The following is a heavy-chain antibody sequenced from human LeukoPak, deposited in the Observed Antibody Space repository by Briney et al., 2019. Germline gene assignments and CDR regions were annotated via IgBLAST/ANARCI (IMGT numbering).Heavy chain of an antibody. V-gene: IGHV1-69*05. D-gene: IGHD2-2*01. CDR3: ARANVKYCSSTSCYGGVWFDP. J-gene: IGHJ5*02. CDR2: IIPIFGTA. Sequence: SVKVSCKASGGTFSSYAISWVRQAPGQGLEWMGGIIPIFGTANYAQKFQGRVTMTRDTSISTAYMELSRLRSDDTAVYYCARANVKYCSSTSCYGGVWFDPWGQGTLVTVSS. CDR1: GGTFSSYA.